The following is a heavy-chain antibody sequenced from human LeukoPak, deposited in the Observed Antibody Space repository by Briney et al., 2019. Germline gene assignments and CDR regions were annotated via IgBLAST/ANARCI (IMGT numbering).Heavy chain of an antibody. D-gene: IGHD6-13*01. CDR2: ISSSGRSI. CDR3: ARDLGQQLV. V-gene: IGHV3-48*03. J-gene: IGHJ4*02. CDR1: GCTFRSYD. Sequence: GGSLRLSCAASGCTFRSYDMNCVRQPPARGLVGVSYISSSGRSIYYADSVKGRFTISRDNAKNSLYLQMNSLRAEDTAVYYCARDLGQQLVWGQGTLVTVSS.